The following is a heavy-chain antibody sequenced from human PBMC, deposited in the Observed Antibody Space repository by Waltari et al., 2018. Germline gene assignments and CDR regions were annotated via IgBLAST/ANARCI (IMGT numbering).Heavy chain of an antibody. CDR3: ARGGGDGQVHH. Sequence: DVQLTSSGGGLVQLGGSLRLSCEVSGFHFYHFWMTWLRQVPGKGLEWVANIKQDGTEQYFVDSFKGRFTISRDNAKRSLYLQMNNLRVDDTAMYYCARGGGDGQVHHWGQGTLVTVSS. D-gene: IGHD3-16*01. V-gene: IGHV3-7*03. CDR2: IKQDGTEQ. J-gene: IGHJ4*02. CDR1: GFHFYHFW.